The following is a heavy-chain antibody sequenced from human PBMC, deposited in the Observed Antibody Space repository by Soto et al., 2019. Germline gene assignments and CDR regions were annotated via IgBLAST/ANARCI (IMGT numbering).Heavy chain of an antibody. D-gene: IGHD5-12*01. V-gene: IGHV3-23*01. CDR2: ISASGGST. CDR3: ARGKDGFSTYGYCDL. CDR1: GFSFSSYA. Sequence: EVQLLESGGALVQPGGSLRLSCAASGFSFSSYAMTWVRQAPGKGLEWVSAISASGGSTYYPDSVKGRFTISRDNSKNTLYLQMNSLGADDTALYYCARGKDGFSTYGYCDLWGRSTLVTVSS. J-gene: IGHJ2*01.